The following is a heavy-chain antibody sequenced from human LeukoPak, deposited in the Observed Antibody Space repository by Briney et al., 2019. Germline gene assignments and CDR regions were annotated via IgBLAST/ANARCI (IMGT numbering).Heavy chain of an antibody. J-gene: IGHJ5*02. Sequence: SETLSLTCAVYGGSFSGYYWSWIRQPPGKGLEWIGEINHSGSTNYNPSLESRVTISVDTSKNQFSLKLSSVTAADTAVYYCARGAPHYYGSGSYFNWFDPWGQGTLVTVSS. CDR3: ARGAPHYYGSGSYFNWFDP. CDR2: INHSGST. D-gene: IGHD3-10*01. CDR1: GGSFSGYY. V-gene: IGHV4-34*01.